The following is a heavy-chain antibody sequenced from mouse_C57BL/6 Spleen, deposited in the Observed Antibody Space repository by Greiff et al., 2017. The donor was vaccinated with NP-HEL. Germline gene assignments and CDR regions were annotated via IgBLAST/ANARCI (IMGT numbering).Heavy chain of an antibody. Sequence: EVKLVESGGGLVKPGGSLKLSCAASGFTFSSYAMSWVRQTPEKRLEWVATISDGGSYTYYPDNVKGRFTISRDNAKNNLYLQMSHLKSEDTAMYYCARGEIRYAMDYWGQGTSVTVSS. CDR3: ARGEIRYAMDY. CDR2: ISDGGSYT. J-gene: IGHJ4*01. CDR1: GFTFSSYA. V-gene: IGHV5-4*03.